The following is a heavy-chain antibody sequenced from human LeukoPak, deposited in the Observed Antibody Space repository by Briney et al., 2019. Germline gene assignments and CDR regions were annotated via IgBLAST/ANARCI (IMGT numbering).Heavy chain of an antibody. D-gene: IGHD6-13*01. CDR3: ARDDGKLAAAGTSHLDY. Sequence: SVKVSCKASGGTFSSYAISWVRQAPGQGLEWMGGIIPIFGTANYAQKFQGRVTITADKSTSTAYMELSSLRSEDTAVYYCARDDGKLAAAGTSHLDYWGQGTLVTVSS. CDR1: GGTFSSYA. V-gene: IGHV1-69*06. J-gene: IGHJ4*02. CDR2: IIPIFGTA.